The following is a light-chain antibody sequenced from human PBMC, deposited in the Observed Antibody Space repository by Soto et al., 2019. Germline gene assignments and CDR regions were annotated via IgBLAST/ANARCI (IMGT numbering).Light chain of an antibody. J-gene: IGLJ2*01. CDR2: DVT. CDR1: DSDVGRYNS. Sequence: QSALTQPASVSGSPGQSITVSCAGTDSDVGRYNSVSWYQQHPGKAPKLIIYDVTNRPSGVSNRFSASKSGNTASLTISGLRAEDEADYYCSSYTCASTEVFGGGTKVTVL. CDR3: SSYTCASTEV. V-gene: IGLV2-14*03.